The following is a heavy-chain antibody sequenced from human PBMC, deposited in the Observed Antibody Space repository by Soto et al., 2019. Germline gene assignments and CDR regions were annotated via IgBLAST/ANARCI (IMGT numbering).Heavy chain of an antibody. Sequence: GGAPRLACAPPGVTVHDYAMSWGHLSPGKRLEWVSAIAFTGSATYYADYVKGRFTISIDNSKNIVYLQMNIPRDNDPAFYYYVKEVETVRLVPFALWGQGTQVPVSS. D-gene: IGHD5-18*01. V-gene: IGHV3-23*05. CDR1: GVTVHDYA. J-gene: IGHJ4*02. CDR2: IAFTGSAT. CDR3: VKEVETVRLVPFAL.